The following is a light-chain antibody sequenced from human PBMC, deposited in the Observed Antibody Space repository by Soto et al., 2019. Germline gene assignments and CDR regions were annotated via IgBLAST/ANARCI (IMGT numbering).Light chain of an antibody. V-gene: IGKV3-11*01. Sequence: ENVVSQSPATLSLFQGDRVTLSCRASQAVNTRLAWYQHRPGQAPRLLIYLASNRAAGVPARFSGSGSGTDFTLTISDVEPEDVAVYYCHQRQSWPRTFGQGTKVDIK. CDR1: QAVNTR. CDR3: HQRQSWPRT. J-gene: IGKJ1*01. CDR2: LAS.